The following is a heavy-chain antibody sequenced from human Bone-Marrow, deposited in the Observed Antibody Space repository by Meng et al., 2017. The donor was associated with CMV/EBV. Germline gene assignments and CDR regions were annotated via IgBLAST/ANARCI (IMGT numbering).Heavy chain of an antibody. V-gene: IGHV3-47*02. CDR1: GFAFSSYA. D-gene: IGHD2-21*01. Sequence: GESLKISCAASGFAFSSYALHWVRRAPGKGLEWVSAIGTGGDTYYADSVMGRFTISRDNAKKSLYLQMNSLIAEDMAVYYCARASGYCGGDCYSCWFDPWGQGTLVTVPQ. CDR3: ARASGYCGGDCYSCWFDP. CDR2: IGTGGDT. J-gene: IGHJ5*02.